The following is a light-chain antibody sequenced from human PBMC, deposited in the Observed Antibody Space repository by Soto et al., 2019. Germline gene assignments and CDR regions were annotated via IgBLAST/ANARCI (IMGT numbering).Light chain of an antibody. CDR2: NTS. Sequence: EIVLTQSPATLSLSPGERATLSCRASQKVSSYLAWYQQKPGQAPRLLIYNTSNRATGIPARFSGSGSGTDFTLIIISLEPEDFAVYCCQQRSDWPPITFGQGTRLEIK. CDR3: QQRSDWPPIT. J-gene: IGKJ5*01. V-gene: IGKV3-11*01. CDR1: QKVSSY.